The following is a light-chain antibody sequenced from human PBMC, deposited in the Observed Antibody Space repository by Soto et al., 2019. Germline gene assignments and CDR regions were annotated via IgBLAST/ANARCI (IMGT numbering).Light chain of an antibody. J-gene: IGKJ1*01. CDR3: HHYYGTPGT. CDR1: QSVLYSSNNKNY. V-gene: IGKV4-1*01. Sequence: DTVMTQSPDSLAVSLGERATINCKSSQSVLYSSNNKNYLAWYQQKPGQPPKLLIYWASTRESGVPDRFSGSGSGTDFTLTISSLQAEDVAVYYCHHYYGTPGTFGQGTKVDIK. CDR2: WAS.